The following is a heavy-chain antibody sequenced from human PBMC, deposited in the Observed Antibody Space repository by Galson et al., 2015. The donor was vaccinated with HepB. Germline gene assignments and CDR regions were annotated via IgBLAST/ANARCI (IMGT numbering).Heavy chain of an antibody. CDR1: GYSFTTYW. Sequence: QSGAEVKKPGESLRISCKGSGYSFTTYWISWVRQMPGKGLEWMGRIDPSDSYTNYSPSFQGHVTISADKSISTAYLQWSSLKASDTAMYYCASRQYYYGSGTYYSVSDYWGQGTLVTVSS. V-gene: IGHV5-10-1*01. D-gene: IGHD3-10*01. J-gene: IGHJ4*02. CDR2: IDPSDSYT. CDR3: ASRQYYYGSGTYYSVSDY.